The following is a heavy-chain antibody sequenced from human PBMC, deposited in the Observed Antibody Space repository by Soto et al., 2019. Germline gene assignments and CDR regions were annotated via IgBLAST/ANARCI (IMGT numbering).Heavy chain of an antibody. J-gene: IGHJ5*02. CDR2: LYYSGNT. CDR3: ATRQGGSYNWFDP. Sequence: PSETLSLTCTVSGGSISRSSYSWAWIRPPPGKGLEWIGTLYYSGNTYYNPSLKSRVTISVDTSKNQFSLKLSSVTAADTAVYYCATRQGGSYNWFDPWGQGTLVTVSS. CDR1: GGSISRSSYS. D-gene: IGHD2-15*01. V-gene: IGHV4-39*01.